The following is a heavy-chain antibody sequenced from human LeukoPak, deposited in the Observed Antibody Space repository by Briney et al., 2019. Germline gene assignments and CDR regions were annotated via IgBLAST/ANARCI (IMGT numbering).Heavy chain of an antibody. CDR3: ARGPYYDILTGSFDI. V-gene: IGHV3-11*01. Sequence: GGSLRLCCTVSGFTLSSYEMSWIRQAPGKGLEWVSYISSSGSTIYYADSVKGRFTISRDNAKNSLYLQMNSLRAEDTAVYYCARGPYYDILTGSFDIWGQGTMVTVPS. D-gene: IGHD3-9*01. CDR2: ISSSGSTI. CDR1: GFTLSSYE. J-gene: IGHJ3*02.